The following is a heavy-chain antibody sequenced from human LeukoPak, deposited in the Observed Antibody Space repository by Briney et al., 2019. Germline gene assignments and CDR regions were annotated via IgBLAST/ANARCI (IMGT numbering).Heavy chain of an antibody. CDR2: VFYNGAT. D-gene: IGHD1-1*01. Sequence: SETLSLTCIVSGGSISSSIYYWAWVRQPPGKGLEWIGTVFYNGATQYSPSLRSRVTISIDTSTNQFSLKLTSVTAADTALYYCARHKRISGTALNWFDPWGQGTLVTVSS. V-gene: IGHV4-39*07. CDR1: GGSISSSIYY. J-gene: IGHJ5*02. CDR3: ARHKRISGTALNWFDP.